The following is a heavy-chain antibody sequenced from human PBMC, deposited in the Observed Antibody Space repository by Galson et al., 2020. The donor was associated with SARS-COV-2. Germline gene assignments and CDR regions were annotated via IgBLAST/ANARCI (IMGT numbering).Heavy chain of an antibody. CDR1: GFSLSTSGVG. J-gene: IGHJ3*02. V-gene: IGHV2-5*02. CDR3: AHSHSRNYDILTGKDAFDI. D-gene: IGHD3-9*01. CDR2: IYWDDDK. Sequence: KMSGPTLVKPTQTLTLTCTFSGFSLSTSGVGVGWIRQPPGKALEWLALIYWDDDKRYSPSLKSRLTITKDTSKNQVVLTMTNMDPVDTATYYCAHSHSRNYDILTGKDAFDIWGQGTMVTVSS.